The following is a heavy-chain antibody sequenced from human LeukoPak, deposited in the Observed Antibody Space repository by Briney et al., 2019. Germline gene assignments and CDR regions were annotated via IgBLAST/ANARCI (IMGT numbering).Heavy chain of an antibody. Sequence: GGSLRLSCAASGFTFSSYWMHWVRQAPGKGLMWVSRINSDGSRTTYADSVRGRFTISRDNAKSTLYLQMNSLGAEDTAVYYCARVRDDYTYFDCWGQGTLVTVSS. CDR2: INSDGSRT. V-gene: IGHV3-74*01. CDR1: GFTFSSYW. J-gene: IGHJ4*02. D-gene: IGHD4-11*01. CDR3: ARVRDDYTYFDC.